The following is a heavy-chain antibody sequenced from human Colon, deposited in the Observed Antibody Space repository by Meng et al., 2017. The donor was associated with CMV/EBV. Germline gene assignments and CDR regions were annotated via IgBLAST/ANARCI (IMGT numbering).Heavy chain of an antibody. J-gene: IGHJ4*02. Sequence: HITLKESGPTLVQPTQTLTLTCTFSGFSLRTPEVGVHWIRQPPGKALEWLALIYWDDDNQFRPSLKNRITITKDTSKNQVVLTMTNMDPVDTATYYCAHGRGWLTDYWGQGTLVTVSS. CDR3: AHGRGWLTDY. CDR2: IYWDDDN. D-gene: IGHD6-19*01. V-gene: IGHV2-5*02. CDR1: GFSLRTPEVG.